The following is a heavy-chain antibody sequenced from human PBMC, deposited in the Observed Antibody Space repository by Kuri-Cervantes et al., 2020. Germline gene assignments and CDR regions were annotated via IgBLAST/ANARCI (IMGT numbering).Heavy chain of an antibody. J-gene: IGHJ3*02. Sequence: SQTLSLTCAVYVESFSGYSWTWIRQPPGKGLEWIGEVNHSGSTNYNPSLKSRVTISVDTSKNQFSLKLSSVTAADTAVYYCAREGPEGKEYVWGSYREDAFDIWGQGTMVTVSS. CDR2: VNHSGST. V-gene: IGHV4-34*01. CDR3: AREGPEGKEYVWGSYREDAFDI. CDR1: VESFSGYS. D-gene: IGHD3-16*01.